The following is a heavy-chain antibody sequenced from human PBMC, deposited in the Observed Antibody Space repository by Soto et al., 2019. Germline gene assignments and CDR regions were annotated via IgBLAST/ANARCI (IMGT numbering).Heavy chain of an antibody. J-gene: IGHJ6*02. CDR2: IYYSGST. D-gene: IGHD6-19*01. CDR3: ARVADSSGWYYYYYYGMDV. V-gene: IGHV4-39*01. Sequence: SETLSLTCTVSGGSIISSSYYWGWIRQPPGKGLEWIGSIYYSGSTYYNPSLKSRVTISVDTSKNQFSLKLSSVTAADTAVYYCARVADSSGWYYYYYYGMDVWGQGTTVTVSS. CDR1: GGSIISSSYY.